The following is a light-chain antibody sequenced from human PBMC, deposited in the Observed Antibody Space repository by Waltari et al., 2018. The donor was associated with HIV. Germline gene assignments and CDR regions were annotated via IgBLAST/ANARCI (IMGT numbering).Light chain of an antibody. Sequence: SYELTQAPSVSVSPGQTARSPCSGAALPHEYAYWYQQKSGQAPVLVIYEDTKRPSGIPERFSGSSSGTMATLTISGAQVEDEADYYCYSTNIRGNHRLFGGGTKLTVL. V-gene: IGLV3-10*01. J-gene: IGLJ2*01. CDR3: YSTNIRGNHRL. CDR1: ALPHEY. CDR2: EDT.